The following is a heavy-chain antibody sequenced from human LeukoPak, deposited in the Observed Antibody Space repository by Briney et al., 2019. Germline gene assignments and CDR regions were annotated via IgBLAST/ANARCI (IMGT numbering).Heavy chain of an antibody. CDR2: INPSSGNT. CDR3: AKEHMAAAVYYFAY. D-gene: IGHD2-15*01. CDR1: GVTLTNYA. V-gene: IGHV3-23*01. J-gene: IGHJ4*02. Sequence: PGGSLRLSWAASGVTLTNYAMSWVRQAPGKGLEWVSSINPSSGNTYYADSVKGRFTIFGDNSKKTLYLQMNSLRAEDTAVYYCAKEHMAAAVYYFAYWGQGPLVPVSS.